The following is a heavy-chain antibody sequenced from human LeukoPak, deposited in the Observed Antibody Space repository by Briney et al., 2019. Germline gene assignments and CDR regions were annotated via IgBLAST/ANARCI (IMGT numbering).Heavy chain of an antibody. D-gene: IGHD3-10*01. CDR1: GFTFSSYA. J-gene: IGHJ6*02. V-gene: IGHV3-30-3*01. Sequence: PGRSLRLSCAASGFTFSSYATHWVRQAPGKGLEWVAVISYDGSNKYYADSVKGRFTISRDNSKNTLYLQMNSLRAEDTAVYYCARDLSWFGELFYYYYGMDVWGQGTTVTVSS. CDR2: ISYDGSNK. CDR3: ARDLSWFGELFYYYYGMDV.